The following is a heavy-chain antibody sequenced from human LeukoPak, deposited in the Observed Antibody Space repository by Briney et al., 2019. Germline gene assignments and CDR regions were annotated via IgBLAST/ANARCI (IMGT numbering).Heavy chain of an antibody. Sequence: GSSVKVSCKASGGTFSSYAISWVRQAPGQGLEWMGRIIPILGIAYYAQKFQGRVTITADKFTSTAYMELSSLRSEDTAVYYCAREMVGVAFGDYWGQGTLVTVSS. V-gene: IGHV1-69*04. J-gene: IGHJ4*02. CDR2: IIPILGIA. CDR3: AREMVGVAFGDY. CDR1: GGTFSSYA. D-gene: IGHD2-15*01.